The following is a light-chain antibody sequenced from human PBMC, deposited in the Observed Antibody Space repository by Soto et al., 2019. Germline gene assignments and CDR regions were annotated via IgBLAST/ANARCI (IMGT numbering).Light chain of an antibody. Sequence: DIQMTQSPSSLSVSVGDRVTITCRASQSISSFLHWFQQKPGKAPNLLIFGSFNLQSGVPSRFSCSGSGTDFTLTITSLQPEDSATYYCQQSYTSPYTFGQGTKLEI. J-gene: IGKJ2*01. CDR3: QQSYTSPYT. V-gene: IGKV1-39*01. CDR2: GSF. CDR1: QSISSF.